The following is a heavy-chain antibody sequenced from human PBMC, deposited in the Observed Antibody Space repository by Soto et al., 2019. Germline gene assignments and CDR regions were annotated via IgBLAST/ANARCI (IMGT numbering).Heavy chain of an antibody. CDR1: GDTFTSYD. V-gene: IGHV1-8*01. CDR3: ARCRSGWVVVAASNPGLHHATRTSYYYYYMDV. D-gene: IGHD2-15*01. J-gene: IGHJ6*03. Sequence: GASVKVSCKASGDTFTSYDINWVRQATGQGLEWMGWMNPNSGNTGYAQKFQGRVTMTRNTSISTAYMELSSLRSEDTAVYYCARCRSGWVVVAASNPGLHHATRTSYYYYYMDVWGKGTTVTVSS. CDR2: MNPNSGNT.